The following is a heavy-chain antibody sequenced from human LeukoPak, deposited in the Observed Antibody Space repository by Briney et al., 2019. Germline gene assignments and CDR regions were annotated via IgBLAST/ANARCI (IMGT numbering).Heavy chain of an antibody. Sequence: PGGSLRLSCGASGFTFSNYAMSWVRQAPGKGLEWVAIISYDGSNEDYADSVKGRFTISRDNSKNTLYLQMNSLRAEDSAVYYCAKSRVRGVYYFDYWGQGTLVTVSS. CDR2: ISYDGSNE. CDR1: GFTFSNYA. D-gene: IGHD3-10*02. V-gene: IGHV3-30*18. J-gene: IGHJ4*02. CDR3: AKSRVRGVYYFDY.